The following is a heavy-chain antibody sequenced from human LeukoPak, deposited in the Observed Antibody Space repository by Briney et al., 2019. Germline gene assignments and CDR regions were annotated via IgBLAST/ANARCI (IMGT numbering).Heavy chain of an antibody. D-gene: IGHD3-22*01. J-gene: IGHJ5*02. V-gene: IGHV1-69*04. Sequence: SVKVSRKASGAPFRNYALTWVRQAPGQGLEWMGRIVPFLDMTDYAQKFQGRVTFSADKSTSTAYMEVTSLRSDDTAVYYCARADSSGYPAAPWGQGTLVTVSS. CDR1: GAPFRNYA. CDR2: IVPFLDMT. CDR3: ARADSSGYPAAP.